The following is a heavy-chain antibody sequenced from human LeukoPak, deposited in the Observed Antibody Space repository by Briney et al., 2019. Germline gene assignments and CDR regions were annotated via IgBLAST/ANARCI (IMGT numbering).Heavy chain of an antibody. V-gene: IGHV1-3*01. CDR3: ARDRVGRLERHNWFDP. D-gene: IGHD1-1*01. Sequence: GASVKVSCKAPGYTFTSYAMHWVRQAPGQRLEWMGWINAGNGNTKYSQKFQGRVTITRDTSASTAYMELSSLRSEDTAVYYCARDRVGRLERHNWFDPWGQGTLVTVSS. CDR1: GYTFTSYA. J-gene: IGHJ5*02. CDR2: INAGNGNT.